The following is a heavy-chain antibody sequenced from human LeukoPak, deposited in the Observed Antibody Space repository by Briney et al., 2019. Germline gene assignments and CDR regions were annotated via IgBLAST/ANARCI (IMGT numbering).Heavy chain of an antibody. CDR3: ASRNYGDNIDY. D-gene: IGHD4-17*01. Sequence: PGGSLRLSCAASGFTFSSYWMHWVHQAPGKGLVWVSRINSDGSSTSYADSVKGRFTISRDNAKNTLYLQMNSLRAEDTAVYYCASRNYGDNIDYWGQGTLVTVSS. V-gene: IGHV3-74*01. J-gene: IGHJ4*02. CDR1: GFTFSSYW. CDR2: INSDGSST.